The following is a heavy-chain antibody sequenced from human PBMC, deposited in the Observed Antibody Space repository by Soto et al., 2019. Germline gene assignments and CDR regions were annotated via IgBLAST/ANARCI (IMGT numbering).Heavy chain of an antibody. D-gene: IGHD3-10*01. Sequence: QVQLQESGPGLVRPSETLSLTCTVSRGSISSYYWSWIRQPPGKGLEWLGYIYCTGATNYNPSLKSRVSISLDTSKNQFSLHLSSVTAADTAVYYCATGRYYYGSEYWGQGTLVTVSS. V-gene: IGHV4-59*01. J-gene: IGHJ4*02. CDR3: ATGRYYYGSEY. CDR1: RGSISSYY. CDR2: IYCTGAT.